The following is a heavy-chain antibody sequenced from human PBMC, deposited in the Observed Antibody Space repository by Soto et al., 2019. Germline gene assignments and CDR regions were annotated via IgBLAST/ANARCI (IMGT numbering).Heavy chain of an antibody. CDR1: GGSISSGGYS. D-gene: IGHD2-15*01. J-gene: IGHJ5*02. CDR3: ARDHHSDGSERNWFDP. Sequence: SETLSLTCAVSGGSISSGGYSWSWIRQPPGKGLEWIGYIYHSGSTYYNPSLKSRVTISVDRSKNQFSLKLSSVTAADTAVYYCARDHHSDGSERNWFDPWGQGTLVTVSS. V-gene: IGHV4-30-2*01. CDR2: IYHSGST.